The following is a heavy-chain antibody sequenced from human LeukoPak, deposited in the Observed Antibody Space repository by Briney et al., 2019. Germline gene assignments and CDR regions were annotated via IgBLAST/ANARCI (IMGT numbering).Heavy chain of an antibody. J-gene: IGHJ5*02. CDR3: ARGRNIAVAGTRWFDP. D-gene: IGHD6-19*01. V-gene: IGHV1-2*02. CDR1: GYTFTGYY. CDR2: INPNSGGT. Sequence: ASVKVSCKASGYTFTGYYMHWVRQAPGQGLEWMGWINPNSGGTNYAQKFQGRVTMTRDTSISTAYMELSRLRSDDTAVYYCARGRNIAVAGTRWFDPWGQGTLVTVSS.